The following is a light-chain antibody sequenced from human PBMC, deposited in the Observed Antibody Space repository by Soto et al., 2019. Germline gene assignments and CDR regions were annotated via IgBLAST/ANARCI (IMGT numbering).Light chain of an antibody. CDR2: GAS. Sequence: EIVLTQSPGTLSLSPGERATLSCRASQSVSTSYLAWYQQKPGQAPRLLIYGASSRATGIPDRFSGSGSGTDFTLTISRLEPGDFAVYYCQYYGSSPLTFGGGTKVDIK. CDR3: QYYGSSPLT. CDR1: QSVSTSY. V-gene: IGKV3-20*01. J-gene: IGKJ4*01.